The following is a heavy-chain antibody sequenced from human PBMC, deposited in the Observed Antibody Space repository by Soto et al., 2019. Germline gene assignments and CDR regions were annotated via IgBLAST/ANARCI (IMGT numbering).Heavy chain of an antibody. CDR1: GGSFSGYY. Sequence: PSETLSLTCAVYGGSFSGYYWSWIRQPPGKGLEWIGEINHSGSTNYNPSLKSRVTISVDTSKNQFSLKLSSVTAADTAVYYRARSGWFGELLSPYYYGMDVWGQGTTVTVSS. CDR3: ARSGWFGELLSPYYYGMDV. D-gene: IGHD3-10*01. CDR2: INHSGST. J-gene: IGHJ6*02. V-gene: IGHV4-34*01.